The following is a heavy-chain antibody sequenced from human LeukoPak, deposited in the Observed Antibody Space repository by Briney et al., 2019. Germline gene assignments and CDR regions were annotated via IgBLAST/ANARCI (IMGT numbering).Heavy chain of an antibody. CDR3: ARGEADRYYYGMDV. V-gene: IGHV1-69*04. Sequence: ASVKVSCKASGGTFSSYAISWVRQAPGQGLEWMGRIIPILGIANYAQKFQGRVTITADKSTSTAYMELSSLRSEDTAVYYCARGEADRYYYGMDVWGQGTTVTVSS. CDR1: GGTFSSYA. J-gene: IGHJ6*02. CDR2: IIPILGIA.